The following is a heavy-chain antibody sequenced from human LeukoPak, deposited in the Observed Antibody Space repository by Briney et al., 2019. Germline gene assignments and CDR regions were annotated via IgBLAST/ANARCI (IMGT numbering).Heavy chain of an antibody. V-gene: IGHV3-23*01. CDR3: AKGLDYTTYGYYFDY. J-gene: IGHJ4*02. D-gene: IGHD4-11*01. CDR1: GFTFSSYA. CDR2: IGAGGTFT. Sequence: GGSLRLSCTASGFTFSSYAMNWVREAPGKGLEWVSGIGAGGTFTYYADSVKGRFTISRDNSRNTLYLQMNSLRADDTAVYYCAKGLDYTTYGYYFDYWGQGTLVTVSS.